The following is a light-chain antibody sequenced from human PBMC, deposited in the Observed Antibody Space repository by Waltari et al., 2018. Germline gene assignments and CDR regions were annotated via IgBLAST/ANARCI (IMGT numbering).Light chain of an antibody. V-gene: IGKV4-1*01. CDR3: QQYYITPLS. J-gene: IGKJ4*01. Sequence: DIVMTQSPDSLAVSLGERATINCKSSQSVLYSSDNRNYLAWYQQKPGQPPNPLIYWASTRESGVPDRFSGSGSGTDFTLTISSLQAEDAAVYYCQQYYITPLSFGGGTKVEIK. CDR1: QSVLYSSDNRNY. CDR2: WAS.